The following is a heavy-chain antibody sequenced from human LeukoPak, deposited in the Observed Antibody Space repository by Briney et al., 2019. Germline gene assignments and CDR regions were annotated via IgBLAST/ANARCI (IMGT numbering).Heavy chain of an antibody. CDR1: GYTFSSNA. CDR3: ARDTGLGRYYDSSGYSSAGRWFDP. V-gene: IGHV1-3*01. D-gene: IGHD3-22*01. Sequence: ASLKVSCKASGYTFSSNAIHWVRQAPGQRLEWMGWINAGNGDTKYSQKFQGRVTITRDTSASTAYMELSSLRSEDTAVYYCARDTGLGRYYDSSGYSSAGRWFDPWGQGTLVTVSS. J-gene: IGHJ5*02. CDR2: INAGNGDT.